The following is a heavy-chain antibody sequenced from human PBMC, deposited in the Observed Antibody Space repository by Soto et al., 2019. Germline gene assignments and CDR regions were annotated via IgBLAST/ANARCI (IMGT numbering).Heavy chain of an antibody. CDR3: ARHESSGWDPWTTHRYGMDV. D-gene: IGHD6-19*01. V-gene: IGHV4-39*01. CDR2: IYYSGST. CDR1: GGSISSSSYY. Sequence: SSETLSLTCTVSGGSISSSSYYWGWIRQPPGKGLEWIGSIYYSGSTYYNPSLKSRVTISVDTPKNQFSLKLSSLTAADTAVYYCARHESSGWDPWTTHRYGMDVWGQGTTVTVSS. J-gene: IGHJ6*02.